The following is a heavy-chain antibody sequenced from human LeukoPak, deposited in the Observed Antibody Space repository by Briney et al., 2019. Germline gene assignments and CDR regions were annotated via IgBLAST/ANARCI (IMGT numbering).Heavy chain of an antibody. CDR2: YYVSNK. D-gene: IGHD1-26*01. V-gene: IGHV3-30*01. J-gene: IGHJ4*02. CDR3: ARDLLVGATRSTPGY. Sequence: YYVSNKYYADSVKARFTISRDKSKNTLYLQMNSLRAEDTAVYYCARDLLVGATRSTPGYWGQGTLVTVSS.